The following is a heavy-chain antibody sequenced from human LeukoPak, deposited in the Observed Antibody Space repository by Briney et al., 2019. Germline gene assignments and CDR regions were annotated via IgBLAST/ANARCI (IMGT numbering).Heavy chain of an antibody. J-gene: IGHJ4*02. Sequence: GGSLRLSCAASGLTFSSYSFNWVRQAPGKGLEWVSSITPTSSYIYYADSVKGRFTISRDSAKNPLYLQMNSLRAEDTAVYYCARLRRNNDNSGYYYYYDYWGQGTLVTVSS. CDR3: ARLRRNNDNSGYYYYYDY. V-gene: IGHV3-21*01. CDR1: GLTFSSYS. D-gene: IGHD3-22*01. CDR2: ITPTSSYI.